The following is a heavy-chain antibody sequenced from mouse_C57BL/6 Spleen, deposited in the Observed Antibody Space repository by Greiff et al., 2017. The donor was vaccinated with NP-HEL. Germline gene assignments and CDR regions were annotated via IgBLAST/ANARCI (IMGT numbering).Heavy chain of an antibody. J-gene: IGHJ1*03. Sequence: VQRVESGAELVRPGASVTLSCKASGYTFTDYEMHWVKQTPVHGLEWIGAIDPETGGTAYNQKFKGKAILTADKSSSTAYMELRSLTSEDSAVYYCTRRPHYYGGSYGYFDVWGTGTTVTVSS. CDR2: IDPETGGT. D-gene: IGHD1-1*01. CDR3: TRRPHYYGGSYGYFDV. V-gene: IGHV1-15*01. CDR1: GYTFTDYE.